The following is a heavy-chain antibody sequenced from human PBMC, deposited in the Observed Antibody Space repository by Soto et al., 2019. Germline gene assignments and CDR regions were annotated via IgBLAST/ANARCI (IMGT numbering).Heavy chain of an antibody. CDR3: ARDSSGWYRNYYYGMDV. D-gene: IGHD6-19*01. J-gene: IGHJ6*02. CDR2: ISYDGSNK. CDR1: GFTFSSYA. Sequence: GGSLRLSCAASGFTFSSYAMRWVRQAPGKGLEWVAVISYDGSNKYYADSVKGRFTISRDNSKNTLYLQMNSLRAEDTAVYYCARDSSGWYRNYYYGMDVWGQGTTVTVSS. V-gene: IGHV3-30-3*01.